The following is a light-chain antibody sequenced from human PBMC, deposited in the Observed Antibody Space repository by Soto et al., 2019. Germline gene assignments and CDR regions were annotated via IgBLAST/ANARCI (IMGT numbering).Light chain of an antibody. Sequence: DIQMTQSPSSLSASVGDRVTITCRASQGIRNALGWYQQKPGKAPKRLIYAASSLQSGVPARFSGSGSGTEFTLTISSLQPEDFATYYCLQHSIYPLTFGQVTRLEIK. J-gene: IGKJ5*01. CDR2: AAS. V-gene: IGKV1-17*01. CDR3: LQHSIYPLT. CDR1: QGIRNA.